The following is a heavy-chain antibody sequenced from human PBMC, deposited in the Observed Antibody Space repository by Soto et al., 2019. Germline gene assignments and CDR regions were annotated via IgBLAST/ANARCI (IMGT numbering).Heavy chain of an antibody. CDR2: IDPSDSYT. D-gene: IGHD3-10*01. J-gene: IGHJ2*01. Sequence: GESLKISCQGSGYSFTSYWISWVRQMPGKGLEWMGRIDPSDSYTNYSPSFQGHVTISADKSISTAYLQWSSLKASDTAMYYCARHNYYGSGSSGLYWYFDLWGRGTLVTVSS. CDR3: ARHNYYGSGSSGLYWYFDL. V-gene: IGHV5-10-1*01. CDR1: GYSFTSYW.